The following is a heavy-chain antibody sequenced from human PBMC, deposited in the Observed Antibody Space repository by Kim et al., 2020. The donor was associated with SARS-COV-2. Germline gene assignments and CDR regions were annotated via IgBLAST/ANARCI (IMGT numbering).Heavy chain of an antibody. CDR3: ARRGRGSGSYSDY. D-gene: IGHD1-26*01. CDR1: GGSISSSSYY. V-gene: IGHV4-39*01. Sequence: SETLSLTCTVSGGSISSSSYYWGWIRQPPGKGLEWIGSIYYSGSTYYNTSLKSRVTISVDTSKNQFSLKLSSVTAADTAVYYCARRGRGSGSYSDYWGQGTLVTVSS. CDR2: IYYSGST. J-gene: IGHJ4*02.